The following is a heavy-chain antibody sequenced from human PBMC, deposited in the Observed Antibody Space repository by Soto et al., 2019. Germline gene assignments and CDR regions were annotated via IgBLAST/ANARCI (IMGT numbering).Heavy chain of an antibody. CDR1: GGTIRSPDW. Sequence: SDTLSLTCGVSGGTIRSPDWWTWVRQPPGKGLEWIGEIFQSGSTNYTPSLESRVTISVDKSKNQFSLTLTSVTAADTAVYFCARGRGRYSSGWSWFDPWGQGILVTVLL. CDR2: IFQSGST. D-gene: IGHD6-19*01. J-gene: IGHJ5*02. V-gene: IGHV4-4*02. CDR3: ARGRGRYSSGWSWFDP.